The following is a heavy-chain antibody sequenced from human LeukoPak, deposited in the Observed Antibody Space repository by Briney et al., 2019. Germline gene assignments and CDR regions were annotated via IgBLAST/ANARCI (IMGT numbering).Heavy chain of an antibody. Sequence: PGGSLRLSCAASGFTLSSYAMSWVRQAPGKGLEWVSAISDSGNTYHADSVKGRFTISRDNAKNTLYLQMNSLRAEDTAVYYCARVGSLGIVVGLWGQGTMVTVSS. J-gene: IGHJ3*01. CDR3: ARVGSLGIVVGL. CDR2: ISDSGNT. CDR1: GFTLSSYA. V-gene: IGHV3-23*01. D-gene: IGHD1-26*01.